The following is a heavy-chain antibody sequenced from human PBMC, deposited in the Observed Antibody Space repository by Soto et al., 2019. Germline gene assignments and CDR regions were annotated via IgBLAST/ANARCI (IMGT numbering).Heavy chain of an antibody. J-gene: IGHJ5*02. CDR3: ARKHSLDYIRWGLDP. CDR1: GYPFSDNQ. Sequence: ASVKVSCKASGYPFSDNQIHWLRRAPGQGLEWMGRINPKSDDTNYAQKFQGRVTMTRDTSIDPAYLELTGLTSDDTATYYCARKHSLDYIRWGLDPWGPGTLVTVSS. D-gene: IGHD4-4*01. CDR2: INPKSDDT. V-gene: IGHV1-2*02.